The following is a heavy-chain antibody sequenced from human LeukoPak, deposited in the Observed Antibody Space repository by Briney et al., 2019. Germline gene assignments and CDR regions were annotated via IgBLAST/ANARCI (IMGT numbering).Heavy chain of an antibody. CDR3: AGLVGRYSSGLYYYYFDY. J-gene: IGHJ4*02. CDR1: GDSINSLDL. D-gene: IGHD3-22*01. V-gene: IGHV4-4*02. Sequence: SGTLSLTCTVSGDSINSLDLWSWVRQPPGKGLEWIGEMYLSGTTHSNPSVKSRVTISIDKSKNQFFLNLSSVTAADTAVYYCAGLVGRYSSGLYYYYFDYWGRGTLVTVSS. CDR2: MYLSGTT.